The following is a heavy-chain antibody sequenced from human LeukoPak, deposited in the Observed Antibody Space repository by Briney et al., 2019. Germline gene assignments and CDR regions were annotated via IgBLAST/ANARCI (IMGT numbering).Heavy chain of an antibody. Sequence: SETLSLACTVSGGSIGTYYWSWIRQPPGKGLEWIGYIYYSGSTNYNPSLKSRVTISVDKSKNQFSLKLSSVTAADTAVYYCARGHSYYYDSSAYYPDFDYWGQGTLVTVSS. CDR3: ARGHSYYYDSSAYYPDFDY. D-gene: IGHD3-22*01. CDR1: GGSIGTYY. J-gene: IGHJ4*02. CDR2: IYYSGST. V-gene: IGHV4-59*01.